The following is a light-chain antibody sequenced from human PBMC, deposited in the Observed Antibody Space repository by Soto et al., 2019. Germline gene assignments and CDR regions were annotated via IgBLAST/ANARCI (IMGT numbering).Light chain of an antibody. Sequence: QSALTQPASVSGSPGQSITISFTGTSSDIGGYNYVSWYQQLPGKVPKLIIYDVSNRPSGVSDRFSGSKSGNAASLTISGLQAEEEADYYCSSYTSTSTLYVFGTGTKLTVL. V-gene: IGLV2-14*03. CDR2: DVS. CDR1: SSDIGGYNY. CDR3: SSYTSTSTLYV. J-gene: IGLJ1*01.